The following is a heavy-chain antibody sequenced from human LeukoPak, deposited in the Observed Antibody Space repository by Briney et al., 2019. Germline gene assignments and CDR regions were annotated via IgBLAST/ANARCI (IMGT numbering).Heavy chain of an antibody. V-gene: IGHV1-2*02. CDR3: ARVRYSSSWSHTPYYFDY. Sequence: ASVKVSCKASGYTFTGYYMHWRRQAPGQGLEWMGWINPNSGGTNYAQKFQGRVTMTRDTSISTAYMELSRLRSDDTAVYYCARVRYSSSWSHTPYYFDYWGQGTLVTVSS. CDR2: INPNSGGT. D-gene: IGHD6-13*01. J-gene: IGHJ4*02. CDR1: GYTFTGYY.